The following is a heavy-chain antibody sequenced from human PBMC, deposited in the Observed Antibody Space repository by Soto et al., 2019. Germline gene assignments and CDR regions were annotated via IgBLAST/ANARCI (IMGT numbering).Heavy chain of an antibody. V-gene: IGHV4-59*01. J-gene: IGHJ6*02. D-gene: IGHD3-3*01. CDR3: ARGDYDFWSGYYYGMDV. CDR2: IYYSGST. Sequence: SETLSLTCTVSGGSISSYYWSWIRQPPGKGLEWIGYIYYSGSTNYNPSLKSRATISVDTSKNQFSLKLSSVTAADTAVYYCARGDYDFWSGYYYGMDVWGQGTTVTVSS. CDR1: GGSISSYY.